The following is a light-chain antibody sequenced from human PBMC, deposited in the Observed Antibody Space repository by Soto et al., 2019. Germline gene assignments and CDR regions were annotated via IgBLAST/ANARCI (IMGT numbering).Light chain of an antibody. CDR2: GAS. CDR1: QRVSNTY. J-gene: IGKJ1*01. CDR3: QQYGTSPLT. Sequence: EIVLTQSPGTLSLSPGERATLSCTASQRVSNTYVAWYQQIPGQPPRVLIKGASIGVLGIPDRFSGSGSGTDFTLTITRLEPEDFAVYYWQQYGTSPLTFGQGTKVELK. V-gene: IGKV3-20*01.